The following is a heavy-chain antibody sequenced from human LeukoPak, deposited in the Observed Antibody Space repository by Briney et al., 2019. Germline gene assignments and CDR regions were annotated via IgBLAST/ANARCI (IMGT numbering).Heavy chain of an antibody. J-gene: IGHJ4*02. CDR2: IKEDGSQK. D-gene: IGHD3-16*01. CDR1: GFTFSNYW. CDR3: ARGLNTSPGIDY. Sequence: GGSLRLSCAASGFTFSNYWINWVRQAPGKGLEGVANIKEDGSQKYYVESVKGRFTVSRDNAKNSVYLQVSSLRDADTGVYYCARGLNTSPGIDYWGQGTLVTVSS. V-gene: IGHV3-7*01.